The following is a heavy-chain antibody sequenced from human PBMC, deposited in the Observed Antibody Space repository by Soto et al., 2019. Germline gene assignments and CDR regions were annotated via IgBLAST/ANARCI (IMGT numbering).Heavy chain of an antibody. J-gene: IGHJ3*02. CDR2: IYPGDSDT. V-gene: IGHV5-51*01. Sequence: PGESLKISCKGSGYSFTSYWIGWVRQMPGKDLEWMEIIYPGDSDTRYSPSFQGQVTISADKSISTAYLQWSSLKASDIAMYYCAGRIVGATYRGAFDIWGQGTMVTVSS. CDR3: AGRIVGATYRGAFDI. CDR1: GYSFTSYW. D-gene: IGHD1-26*01.